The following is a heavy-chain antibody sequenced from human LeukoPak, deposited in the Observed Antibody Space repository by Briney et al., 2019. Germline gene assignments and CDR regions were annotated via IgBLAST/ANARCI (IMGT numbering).Heavy chain of an antibody. J-gene: IGHJ6*02. CDR1: GGTFSSYA. D-gene: IGHD1-26*01. CDR2: IIPIFGTA. CDR3: ARVERIYYYYGMDV. Sequence: SVKVSCKASGGTFSSYAISWVRQAPGQGLEWMGGIIPIFGTANYAQKFQGRVTITADESTSTTYMELSSLRSEDTAVYYCARVERIYYYYGMDVWGQGTTVTVSS. V-gene: IGHV1-69*01.